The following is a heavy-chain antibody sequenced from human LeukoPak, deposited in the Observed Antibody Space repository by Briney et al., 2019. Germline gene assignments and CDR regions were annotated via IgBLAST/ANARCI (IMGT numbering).Heavy chain of an antibody. CDR2: IIPILGIA. D-gene: IGHD2-2*01. V-gene: IGHV1-69*02. CDR1: GYTFTSYY. Sequence: ASVKVSCKASGYTFTSYYMHWVRQAPGQGLEWMGRIIPILGIANYAQKFQGRVTITADKSTSTAYMELSSLRSEDTAVYYCATDRLPTVDYWGQGTLVTVSS. CDR3: ATDRLPTVDY. J-gene: IGHJ4*02.